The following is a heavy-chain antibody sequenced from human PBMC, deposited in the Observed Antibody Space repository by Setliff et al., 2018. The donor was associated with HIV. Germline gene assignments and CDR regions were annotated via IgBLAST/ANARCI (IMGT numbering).Heavy chain of an antibody. D-gene: IGHD2-15*01. J-gene: IGHJ6*03. CDR1: GFTFSSYA. Sequence: LRLSCAVSGFTFSSYAMSWVRQAPGKGLEWVSVIYSGGGGKYYADSVKGRFTISRDDAENSLFLQLDSLRDEDTAVYYCARSQGIGNYHMDVWGTGTTVTVSS. V-gene: IGHV3-23*03. CDR2: IYSGGGGK. CDR3: ARSQGIGNYHMDV.